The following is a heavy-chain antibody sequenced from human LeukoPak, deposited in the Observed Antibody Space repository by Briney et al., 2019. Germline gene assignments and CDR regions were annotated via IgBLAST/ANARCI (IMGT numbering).Heavy chain of an antibody. J-gene: IGHJ4*02. CDR3: ARDYGEGRVATIPLAY. V-gene: IGHV1-18*04. D-gene: IGHD5-12*01. Sequence: ASVKVSCKASGYTFTSYGITWVRQAPGQGLEWMAWISGYNGKTNYAQNLQGRVTMTTDTSTSTAYMELRSLRSDDTAGYYCARDYGEGRVATIPLAYWGQGTLVTVSS. CDR2: ISGYNGKT. CDR1: GYTFTSYG.